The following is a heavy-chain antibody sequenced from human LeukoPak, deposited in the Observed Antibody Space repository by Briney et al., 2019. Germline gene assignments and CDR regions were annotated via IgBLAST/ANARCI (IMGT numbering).Heavy chain of an antibody. CDR3: AKSSSGWYLYYFDY. D-gene: IGHD6-19*01. V-gene: IGHV3-30*18. CDR1: GFTFSSYG. J-gene: IGHJ4*02. Sequence: PGGSLTLSCAPSGFTFSSYGMHWVRQAPGKGLEWVAVISYDGSNKYYADSVKGRFTISRDNSKNTLYLQMNSLRAEDTAVYYCAKSSSGWYLYYFDYWGQGTLVTVSS. CDR2: ISYDGSNK.